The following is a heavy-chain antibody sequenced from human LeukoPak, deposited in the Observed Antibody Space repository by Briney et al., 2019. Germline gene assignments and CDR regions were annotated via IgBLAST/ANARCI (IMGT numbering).Heavy chain of an antibody. J-gene: IGHJ4*02. CDR2: INPNSGGT. D-gene: IGHD6-19*01. CDR3: ARTDSSGWYGDY. V-gene: IGHV1-2*02. CDR1: GYTFTSYG. Sequence: AASVKVSCKASGYTFTSYGISWVRQAPGQGLEWMGWINPNSGGTNYAQKFQGRVTMTRDTSISTAYMELSRLRSDDTAVYYCARTDSSGWYGDYWGQGTLVTVSS.